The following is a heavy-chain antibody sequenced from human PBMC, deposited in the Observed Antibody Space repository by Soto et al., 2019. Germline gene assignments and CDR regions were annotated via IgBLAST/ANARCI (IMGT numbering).Heavy chain of an antibody. Sequence: ASVKVSCKASGYTFTGDYMHWVRQAPGQGLEWMGWINPNSGGTTYAQKFQGWVTMTRDTSISTAYMELSRLRSDDTAVYYCARSSCSSTSCKSKYGMDVWGQGTTVTVSS. CDR3: ARSSCSSTSCKSKYGMDV. V-gene: IGHV1-2*04. CDR1: GYTFTGDY. J-gene: IGHJ6*02. D-gene: IGHD2-2*01. CDR2: INPNSGGT.